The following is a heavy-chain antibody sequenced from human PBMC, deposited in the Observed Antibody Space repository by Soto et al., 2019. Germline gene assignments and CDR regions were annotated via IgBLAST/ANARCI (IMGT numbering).Heavy chain of an antibody. CDR1: GLTISGKKY. CDR3: ATWHERAHAFDV. CDR2: LYDGDGS. D-gene: IGHD1-1*01. V-gene: IGHV3-53*01. J-gene: IGHJ3*01. Sequence: DVQLVESGGGLIQPGESLRLSCVAFGLTISGKKYVAWVREAPGKGLEWVSALYDGDGSCYADSVTGRFTTSSDSSKTTVYIQINDLRHDDTADYYYATWHERAHAFDVWGQGTTVTISS.